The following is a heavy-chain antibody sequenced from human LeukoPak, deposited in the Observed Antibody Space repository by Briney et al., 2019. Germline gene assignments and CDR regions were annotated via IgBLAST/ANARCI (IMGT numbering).Heavy chain of an antibody. J-gene: IGHJ6*02. CDR2: IYTSGST. CDR3: ARGGQYGSGSYYTYYYYGMDV. D-gene: IGHD3-10*01. CDR1: GGSISSYY. Sequence: SETLSLTCTVSGGSISSYYWSWIRQPAGKGLEWIGRIYTSGSTNYNPSLKSRVTMSVDTSKNQFSLKLNSVTAAETAVYYCARGGQYGSGSYYTYYYYGMDVWGQGTTVTVSS. V-gene: IGHV4-4*07.